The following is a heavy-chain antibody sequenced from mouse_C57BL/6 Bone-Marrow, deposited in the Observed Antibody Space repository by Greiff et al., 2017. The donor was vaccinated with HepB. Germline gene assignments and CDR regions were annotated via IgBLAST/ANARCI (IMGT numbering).Heavy chain of an antibody. J-gene: IGHJ4*01. CDR3: ASSYGYDRVYAMDY. D-gene: IGHD2-2*01. Sequence: VQLQQSGAELVKPGASVKLSCTASGFNIKDYYMHWVKQRTEQGLEWIGRIDPEDGETKYAPKFQGKATITADTSSNTAYLQFSSLTSEDTAVYYGASSYGYDRVYAMDYWGQGTSVTDSS. V-gene: IGHV14-2*01. CDR1: GFNIKDYY. CDR2: IDPEDGET.